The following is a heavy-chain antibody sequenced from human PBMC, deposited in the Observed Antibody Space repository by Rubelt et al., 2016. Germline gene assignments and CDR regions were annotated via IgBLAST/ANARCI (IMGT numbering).Heavy chain of an antibody. CDR3: ARAAYSYGNYYYYYGMDV. V-gene: IGHV3-7*01. CDR2: IKKDGSEK. D-gene: IGHD5-18*01. J-gene: IGHJ6*02. Sequence: EVQLVESGGGLVQPGGSLRLSCAASGFTFSSYWMSWVRQAPGKGLEWVANIKKDGSEKYFVDSVKGRFTISRVHAKNSRYLQMNSLRAEDTAVYYCARAAYSYGNYYYYYGMDVWGQGTTVTVSS. CDR1: GFTFSSYW.